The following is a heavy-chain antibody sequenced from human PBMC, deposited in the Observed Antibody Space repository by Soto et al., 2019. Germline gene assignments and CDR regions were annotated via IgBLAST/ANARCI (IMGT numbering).Heavy chain of an antibody. CDR2: INHSGST. V-gene: IGHV4-34*01. CDR1: GGSFSSYC. J-gene: IGHJ3*02. D-gene: IGHD2-21*02. Sequence: SETLSLTCDIYGGSFSSYCWSWLRQPPGKGLEWIGEINHSGSTNYNPSLESRVTISVHTSKNQISLNLTSVTATDTALYYCARKVTRPIDAFDIWGQGTKVTVSS. CDR3: ARKVTRPIDAFDI.